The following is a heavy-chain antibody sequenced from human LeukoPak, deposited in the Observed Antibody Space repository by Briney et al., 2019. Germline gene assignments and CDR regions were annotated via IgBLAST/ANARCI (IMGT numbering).Heavy chain of an antibody. V-gene: IGHV3-53*01. CDR1: GLTVSSNY. Sequence: GGSLRLSCAASGLTVSSNYMSWVRQAPGKGLEWVSLIYSGGNIYYADSVKGRFTISRDNSKNTLFLQMNSLRAEDTAVYYCARYPWGVGGTHWGQGTLVTVSS. D-gene: IGHD1-26*01. CDR2: IYSGGNI. CDR3: ARYPWGVGGTH. J-gene: IGHJ4*02.